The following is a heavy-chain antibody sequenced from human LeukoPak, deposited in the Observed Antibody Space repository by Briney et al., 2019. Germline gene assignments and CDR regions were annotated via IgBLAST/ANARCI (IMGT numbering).Heavy chain of an antibody. CDR3: ARVMHNGYFDWLLASSTTGFDY. V-gene: IGHV1-2*02. Sequence: ASVKLSCKASGYTFTVYYMHWVRQAPGQGLEWMGWINPNSGGTNYAKKFQGRVTMTRDTSISTAYMELRRLRSDDTAVYYCARVMHNGYFDWLLASSTTGFDYWGQGTLVTVSS. CDR1: GYTFTVYY. D-gene: IGHD3-9*01. CDR2: INPNSGGT. J-gene: IGHJ4*02.